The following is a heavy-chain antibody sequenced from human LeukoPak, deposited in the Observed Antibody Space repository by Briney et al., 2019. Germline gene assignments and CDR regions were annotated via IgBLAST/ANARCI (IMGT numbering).Heavy chain of an antibody. CDR1: GYIFNDYY. CDR3: ARGTDTAMVIDY. V-gene: IGHV1-46*02. D-gene: IGHD5-18*01. CDR2: INPSGGST. Sequence: ASVKVSCKASGYIFNDYYMHWVRQAPGQGLEWMGIINPSGGSTSYAQKFQGRVTMTRDTSTSTVYMELSSLRSEDTAVYYCARGTDTAMVIDYWGQGTLVTVSS. J-gene: IGHJ4*02.